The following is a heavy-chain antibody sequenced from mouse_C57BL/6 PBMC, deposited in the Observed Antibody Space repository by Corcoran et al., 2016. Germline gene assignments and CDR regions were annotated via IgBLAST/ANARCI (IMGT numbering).Heavy chain of an antibody. CDR2: IYPGSGNT. CDR1: GYSFTSYY. V-gene: IGHV1-66*01. J-gene: IGHJ4*01. D-gene: IGHD2-1*01. Sequence: QVQLQQTGPELVKPGASVKISCKASGYSFTSYYIHWVKQRPGQGLEWLGWIYPGSGNTKYNEKFKGKATLTADTSSSTAYMQLSSLTSEDSAVYYCARYGNSLYAMDYWGQGTSVTVSS. CDR3: ARYGNSLYAMDY.